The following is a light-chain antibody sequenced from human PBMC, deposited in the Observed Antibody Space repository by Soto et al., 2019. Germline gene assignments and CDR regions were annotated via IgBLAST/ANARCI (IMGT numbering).Light chain of an antibody. CDR1: QSISSW. CDR2: DAS. Sequence: SQTTQSPSTLSASVVDGVTISLRASQSISSWLGWYQQKPGQAPKLLIYDASSLASGVPSRFSGSGSGTDFTLTISSLEPGDFATYYCQHHNTYPQTFGQGTKVDIK. J-gene: IGKJ1*01. CDR3: QHHNTYPQT. V-gene: IGKV1-5*01.